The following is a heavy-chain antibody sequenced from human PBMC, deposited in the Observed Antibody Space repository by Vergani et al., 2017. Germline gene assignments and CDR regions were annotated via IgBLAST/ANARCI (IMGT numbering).Heavy chain of an antibody. J-gene: IGHJ4*02. CDR2: IYYSGST. Sequence: QLQLQESGPGLVKPSETLSLTCTVSGGSISSSSYYWGWIRQPPGKGLEWIGSIYYSGSTYYNPSLKSRVTISVDTSKNQFSLKLSSVTAADTAVYYCARDRGSCIVVVIAIRGYYFDYWGQGTLVTVSS. CDR1: GGSISSSSYY. CDR3: ARDRGSCIVVVIAIRGYYFDY. V-gene: IGHV4-39*07. D-gene: IGHD2-21*01.